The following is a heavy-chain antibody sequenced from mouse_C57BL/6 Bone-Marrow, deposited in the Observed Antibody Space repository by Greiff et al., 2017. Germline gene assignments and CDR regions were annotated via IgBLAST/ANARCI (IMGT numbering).Heavy chain of an antibody. J-gene: IGHJ4*01. V-gene: IGHV10-3*01. CDR1: GFTFNTYA. CDR3: VRDHAMDY. Sequence: EVQRVESGGVLVQPKGSLKLSCAASGFTFNTYAMHWVRQAPGMGLEWVARIRSKSSNYATYYADSVKDRFTISRDASQGMLYLQMNNLKTEDTAMYYCVRDHAMDYWGQGTSVTVSS. CDR2: IRSKSSNYAT.